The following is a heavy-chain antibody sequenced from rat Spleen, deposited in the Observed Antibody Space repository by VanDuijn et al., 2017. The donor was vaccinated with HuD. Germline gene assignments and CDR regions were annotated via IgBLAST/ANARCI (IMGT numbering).Heavy chain of an antibody. Sequence: EVQLKESGPGLVKPSQSLSLTCSVTGYSITSNYWGWIRKFPGNKMEWMGYIIYSGSTSYNPSLKSRISITRNTSKNQFFLQLNSVTTEDTATYYCARGTIAAISTDVMDAWGQGASVTVSS. J-gene: IGHJ4*01. CDR2: IIYSGST. CDR3: ARGTIAAISTDVMDA. D-gene: IGHD1-2*01. V-gene: IGHV3-1*01. CDR1: GYSITSNY.